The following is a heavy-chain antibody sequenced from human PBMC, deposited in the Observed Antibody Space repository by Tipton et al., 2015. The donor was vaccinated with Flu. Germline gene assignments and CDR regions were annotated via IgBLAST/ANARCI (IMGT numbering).Heavy chain of an antibody. CDR3: ARALQNYFDY. V-gene: IGHV4-31*03. CDR1: GGSISSGGYY. J-gene: IGHJ4*02. CDR2: IYYSGST. Sequence: TLSLTCTVSGGSISSGGYYWSWIRQHPGKGLEWIGYIYYSGSTYYNPSLKSRVTISIDTSKNQFSLKLSSVNAADTAVYYCARALQNYFDYWGQGTLVIVSS.